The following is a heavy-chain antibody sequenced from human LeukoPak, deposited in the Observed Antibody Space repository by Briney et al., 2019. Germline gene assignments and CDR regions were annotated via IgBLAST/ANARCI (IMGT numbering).Heavy chain of an antibody. CDR1: GGSFSGYY. J-gene: IGHJ4*02. CDR2: INHSGST. D-gene: IGHD5-18*01. Sequence: PSETLSLTCAVYGGSFSGYYWSWIRQPPGKGLEWIGEINHSGSTNYNPSLKSRVTISVDTSKNQFSLKLSSVTAADTAVYYCARQRRGYSYVGGNFDYWGQGTLVTVSS. V-gene: IGHV4-34*01. CDR3: ARQRRGYSYVGGNFDY.